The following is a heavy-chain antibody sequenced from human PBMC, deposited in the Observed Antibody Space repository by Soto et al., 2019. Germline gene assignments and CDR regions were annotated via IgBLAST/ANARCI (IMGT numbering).Heavy chain of an antibody. J-gene: IGHJ4*02. CDR1: GFTFSSYS. V-gene: IGHV3-48*02. Sequence: PGGSLRLSCAASGFTFSSYSMNWVRQAPGKGLEWVSYISSSSSTIYYADSVKGRFTISRDNAKNSLYLQMNSLRDEDTAVYYCARDIDPLDTDMVTPAMGLDYWGQGNLVTVSS. CDR2: ISSSSSTI. CDR3: ARDIDPLDTDMVTPAMGLDY. D-gene: IGHD5-18*01.